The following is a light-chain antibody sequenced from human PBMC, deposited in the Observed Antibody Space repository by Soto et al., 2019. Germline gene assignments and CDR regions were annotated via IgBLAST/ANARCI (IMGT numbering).Light chain of an antibody. CDR2: VNSDGSH. V-gene: IGLV4-69*01. CDR3: QTWDTGIGV. CDR1: SGHSNYA. J-gene: IGLJ3*02. Sequence: VLTQSPSASASLGASVKLTCTLSSGHSNYAITWHQQQPEKGPRYLMKVNSDGSHSKGDGIPDRFSGSSSGAERHLTISSLQSEDEAEYYCQTWDTGIGVFGGGTKLTVL.